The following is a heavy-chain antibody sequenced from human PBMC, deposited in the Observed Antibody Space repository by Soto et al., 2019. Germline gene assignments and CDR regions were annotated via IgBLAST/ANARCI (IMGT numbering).Heavy chain of an antibody. J-gene: IGHJ4*02. CDR2: ISGSGGTT. D-gene: IGHD1-1*01. V-gene: IGHV3-23*01. CDR1: GFTFSIFA. Sequence: PGGSLRLSCAASGFTFSIFAMGWVRQAPGKGLEWVSAISGSGGTTYYADSVKGRFTISRDNSRNTLDVQMNSLRAEDTAVYYCAKQAGRNLYFAYWGQGTLVTVSS. CDR3: AKQAGRNLYFAY.